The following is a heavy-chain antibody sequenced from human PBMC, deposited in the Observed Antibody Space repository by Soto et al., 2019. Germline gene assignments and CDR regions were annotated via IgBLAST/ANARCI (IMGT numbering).Heavy chain of an antibody. V-gene: IGHV3-23*01. CDR3: EKDPLYFDY. CDR1: GFTFSSYA. J-gene: IGHJ4*02. CDR2: ISGSGGST. Sequence: PGGSLRLSCAASGFTFSSYAMGWVRPAPGKGLEWVSAISGSGGSTYYADSVKGRLTISRDNSKNTLYLQMNSLRAEDTAVYSCEKDPLYFDYWGQGTLVTVSS.